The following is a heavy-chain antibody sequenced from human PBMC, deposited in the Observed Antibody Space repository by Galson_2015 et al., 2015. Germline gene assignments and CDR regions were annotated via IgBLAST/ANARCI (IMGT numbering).Heavy chain of an antibody. CDR3: AKDKGGLYFTGGFDM. V-gene: IGHV3-23*01. Sequence: SLRLSCAASRFSFSTYAMSWVRQAPGKGLEWVSGISGSGVSTYYVDSVEGRFTISRDNSKNTLYLQMNSLRDEDTAVYHCAKDKGGLYFTGGFDMWGQGTMVTVSS. CDR1: RFSFSTYA. D-gene: IGHD1-14*01. J-gene: IGHJ3*02. CDR2: ISGSGVST.